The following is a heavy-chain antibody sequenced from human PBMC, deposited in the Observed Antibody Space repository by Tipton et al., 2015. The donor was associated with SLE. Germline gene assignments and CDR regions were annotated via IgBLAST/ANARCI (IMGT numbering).Heavy chain of an antibody. CDR1: GFSFRSYW. Sequence: GSLRLSCAASGFSFRSYWMHWFRQAPGKGLVWVSRINGDGSSTSYADSVRGRFTISRDNAENTLYLQVNSLRDEDTAVYFCVRDVAGNSGYEFRYWGQGTLVTVSS. CDR3: VRDVAGNSGYEFRY. CDR2: INGDGSST. V-gene: IGHV3-74*01. D-gene: IGHD5-12*01. J-gene: IGHJ4*02.